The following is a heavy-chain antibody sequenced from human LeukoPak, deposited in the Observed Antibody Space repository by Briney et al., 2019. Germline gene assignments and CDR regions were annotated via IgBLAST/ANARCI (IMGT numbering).Heavy chain of an antibody. CDR1: WLTFSDYI. V-gene: IGHV3-11*06. CDR2: ISGGSSNT. Sequence: PGGSLKLSRADPWLTFSDYILRRIRQAPRKGGGRVSYISGGSSNTNYADSVRGRFTASRDNAKNSLYLQMNSLRAEDTAVYYCARKGRSWFNDFDYWGQGTPVTVSS. D-gene: IGHD6-13*01. J-gene: IGHJ4*02. CDR3: ARKGRSWFNDFDY.